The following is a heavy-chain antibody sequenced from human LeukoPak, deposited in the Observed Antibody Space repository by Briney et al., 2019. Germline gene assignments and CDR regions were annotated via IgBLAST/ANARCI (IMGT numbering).Heavy chain of an antibody. V-gene: IGHV3-21*01. CDR2: ISSSSSYI. CDR1: GFTFSSYA. D-gene: IGHD6-13*01. J-gene: IGHJ6*03. CDR3: AREGSSWPYYYYYMDV. Sequence: GGSLRLSCAASGFTFSSYAMSWVRQAPGKGLEWVSSISSSSSYIYYADSVKGRFTISRDNAKNSLYLQMNSLRAEDTAVYYCAREGSSWPYYYYYMDVWGKGTTVTVSS.